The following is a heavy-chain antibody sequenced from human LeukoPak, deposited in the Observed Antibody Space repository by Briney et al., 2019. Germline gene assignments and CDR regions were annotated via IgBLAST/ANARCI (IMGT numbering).Heavy chain of an antibody. J-gene: IGHJ4*02. CDR3: ARAAPSVAGYNFGDY. CDR2: ISAYNGNT. V-gene: IGHV1-18*01. Sequence: ASVKVSCKASGGTFSSYAISWVRQAPGQGLEWMGWISAYNGNTNYAQKLQGRVTMTTDTSTSTAYMELRSLRSDDTAVYYCARAAPSVAGYNFGDYWGQGTLVTVSS. D-gene: IGHD6-19*01. CDR1: GGTFSSYA.